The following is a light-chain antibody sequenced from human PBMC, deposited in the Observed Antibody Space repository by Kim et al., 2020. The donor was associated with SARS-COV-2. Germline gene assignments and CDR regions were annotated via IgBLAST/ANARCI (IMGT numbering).Light chain of an antibody. CDR1: QSISSY. J-gene: IGKJ3*01. Sequence: FVANRITITCRASQSISSYLNWYQQKPGKAPKLLIYAASSLQSGVPSRFSGSGSGTDFTLTISSLQPEEFATYYCQQTYSTPPFTFGPGTKVDIK. V-gene: IGKV1-39*01. CDR2: AAS. CDR3: QQTYSTPPFT.